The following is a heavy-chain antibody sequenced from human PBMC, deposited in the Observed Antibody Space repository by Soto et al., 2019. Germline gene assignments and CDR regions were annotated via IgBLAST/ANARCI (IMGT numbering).Heavy chain of an antibody. Sequence: ASVKVSCKASGFTFTSSAVQWVRQARGQRLEWIGWIVVGSGNTNYAQKFQERVTITRDMSTSTAYMELSSLRSEDTAVYYCAANRAVAGTMVNWFDPWGQGTLVTVSS. CDR1: GFTFTSSA. CDR2: IVVGSGNT. V-gene: IGHV1-58*01. J-gene: IGHJ5*02. CDR3: AANRAVAGTMVNWFDP. D-gene: IGHD6-19*01.